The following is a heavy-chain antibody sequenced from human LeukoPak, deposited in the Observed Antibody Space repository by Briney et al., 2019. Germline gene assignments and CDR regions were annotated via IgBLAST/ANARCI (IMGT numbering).Heavy chain of an antibody. CDR2: ISAYNGNT. V-gene: IGHV1-18*01. J-gene: IGHJ5*02. D-gene: IGHD1-1*01. CDR1: GYTFTSYG. Sequence: ASVKLSCKASGYTFTSYGFSWVRQAPGQGLEWMGWISAYNGNTSYAQKLQGRVTMTTETSTSTAYMELRSLRSDDTAVYYCARVPKTTLGRWFDPWGQGTLVTVSS. CDR3: ARVPKTTLGRWFDP.